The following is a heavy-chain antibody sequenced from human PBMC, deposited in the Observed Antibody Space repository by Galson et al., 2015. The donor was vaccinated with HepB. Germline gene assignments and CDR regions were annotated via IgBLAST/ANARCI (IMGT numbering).Heavy chain of an antibody. CDR3: ARDREMATMGAD. CDR1: GGTFSSYA. V-gene: IGHV1-69*13. Sequence: SVKVSCKASGGTFSSYAISWVRQAPGQGLEWMGGIIPIFGTANYAQKFQGRVTITADESTSTAYMELSSLRSEDTAVYYCARDREMATMGADWGQGTLVTVSS. J-gene: IGHJ4*02. D-gene: IGHD5-24*01. CDR2: IIPIFGTA.